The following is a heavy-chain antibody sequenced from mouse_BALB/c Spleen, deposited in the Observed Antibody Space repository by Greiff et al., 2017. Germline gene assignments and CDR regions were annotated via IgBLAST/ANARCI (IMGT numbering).Heavy chain of an antibody. J-gene: IGHJ4*01. CDR1: GYTFTSYV. CDR3: ARGLGYYEGAYAMDY. CDR2: INPYNDGT. Sequence: VQLQQSGPELVKPGASVKMSCKASGYTFTSYVMHWVKQKPGQGLEWIGYINPYNDGTKYNEKFKGKATLTSDKSSSTAYMELSSLTSEDSAVYYCARGLGYYEGAYAMDYWGQGTSVTVSS. V-gene: IGHV1-14*01. D-gene: IGHD2-3*01.